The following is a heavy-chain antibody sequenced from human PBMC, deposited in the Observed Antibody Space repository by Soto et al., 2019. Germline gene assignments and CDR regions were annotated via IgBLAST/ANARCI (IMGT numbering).Heavy chain of an antibody. Sequence: QVQLVQSGAEVKKPGSSVKVSCKASGGTFSSYAISWVRQAPGQGLEWMGGIIPIFGTANYAQKFQGRVTITADESTRTAYMELSSLRSEDTAVYYCAREWWEGKWFGELRRFYYYYGMDVWGQGTTVTVSS. J-gene: IGHJ6*02. D-gene: IGHD3-10*01. CDR2: IIPIFGTA. CDR1: GGTFSSYA. CDR3: AREWWEGKWFGELRRFYYYYGMDV. V-gene: IGHV1-69*01.